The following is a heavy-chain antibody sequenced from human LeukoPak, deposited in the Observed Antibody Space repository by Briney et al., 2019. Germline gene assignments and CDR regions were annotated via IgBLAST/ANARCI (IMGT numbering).Heavy chain of an antibody. CDR2: ISYDETDK. CDR3: AKRYSSGWYYLDY. J-gene: IGHJ4*02. CDR1: GFTFSTYG. D-gene: IGHD6-19*01. Sequence: PGGFLRLSCAASGFTFSTYGMHWVRQAPGKGLEWVAVISYDETDKYYADSVKGRFTVSRDNSKNTLYLQMNSLRAEDTAVYYCAKRYSSGWYYLDYWGQGTLVTVSS. V-gene: IGHV3-30*18.